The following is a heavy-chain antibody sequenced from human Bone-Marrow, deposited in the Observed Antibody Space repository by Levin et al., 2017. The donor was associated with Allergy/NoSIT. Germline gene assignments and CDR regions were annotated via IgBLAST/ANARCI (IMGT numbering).Heavy chain of an antibody. Sequence: PGGSLRLSCTVSGGSISTYYWSRIRQPPGKGLEWIGYVYYSGSTNYNPSLKSRVTMSVDTSKNHFSLKLSSVTAADTALYYCARHAGPIHLWLMDYWGQGTLVTVSS. CDR3: ARHAGPIHLWLMDY. V-gene: IGHV4-59*08. CDR1: GGSISTYY. D-gene: IGHD5-18*01. J-gene: IGHJ4*02. CDR2: VYYSGST.